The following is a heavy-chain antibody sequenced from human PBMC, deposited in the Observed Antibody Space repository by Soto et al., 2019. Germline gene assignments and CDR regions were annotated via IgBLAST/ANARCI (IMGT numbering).Heavy chain of an antibody. CDR3: ARGLLHGPSEY. CDR1: GYTFTSYA. Sequence: QVQLVQSGAEVKKPGASVKVSCKASGYTFTSYAMHWVRQAPGQRLEWMGWINAGNGNTKYLQKFQGRVSITRDTSASTAYMELSSLRSEDTAVYYCARGLLHGPSEYWGQGTLVTVSS. J-gene: IGHJ4*02. CDR2: INAGNGNT. V-gene: IGHV1-3*01.